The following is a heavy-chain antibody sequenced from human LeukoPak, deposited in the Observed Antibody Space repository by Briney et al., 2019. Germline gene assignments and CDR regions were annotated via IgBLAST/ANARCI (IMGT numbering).Heavy chain of an antibody. V-gene: IGHV3-33*06. J-gene: IGHJ4*02. CDR1: GFTFSSYG. D-gene: IGHD3-22*01. CDR3: AKDPSLREIVVVIDY. CDR2: IWFDGSNE. Sequence: GGSLRLSCAASGFTFSSYGMHWVRQAPGKGPEWVTIIWFDGSNEYYADSVKGRFTISRDNSKNTLYLQMNSLRAEDTAVYYCAKDPSLREIVVVIDYWGQGTLVTVSS.